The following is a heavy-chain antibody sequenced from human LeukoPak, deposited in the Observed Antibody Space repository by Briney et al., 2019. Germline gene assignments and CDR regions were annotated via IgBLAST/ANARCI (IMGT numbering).Heavy chain of an antibody. CDR3: ARGVRQYYDFWSGYYTGDDYFDY. CDR2: IYYSGST. V-gene: IGHV4-59*08. Sequence: SETLSLTCTVSGGSISSYYWSWIRQPPGKGLEWIGYIYYSGSTNYNPSLKSRVTISVDTSKDQFSLKLSSVTAADTAVYYCARGVRQYYDFWSGYYTGDDYFDYWGQGTLVTVSS. CDR1: GGSISSYY. J-gene: IGHJ4*02. D-gene: IGHD3-3*01.